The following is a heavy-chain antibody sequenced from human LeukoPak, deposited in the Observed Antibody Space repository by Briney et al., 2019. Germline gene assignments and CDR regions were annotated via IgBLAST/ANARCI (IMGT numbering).Heavy chain of an antibody. CDR3: AGWGGGFDY. CDR1: EFAFSFYW. V-gene: IGHV3-7*05. D-gene: IGHD3-16*01. Sequence: GGTLRLSCAASEFAFSFYWMSWVRQAPGRGLEWVANIKQDGGEKYYVDSVEGRFTISRDNAKDSLYLQMNSLRAEDTAVYYCAGWGGGFDYWGQGTLVTVTS. J-gene: IGHJ4*02. CDR2: IKQDGGEK.